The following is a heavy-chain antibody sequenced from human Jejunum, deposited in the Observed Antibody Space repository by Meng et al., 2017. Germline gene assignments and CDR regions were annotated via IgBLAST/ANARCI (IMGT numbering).Heavy chain of an antibody. CDR3: AKGITLVRGVTYYFDY. D-gene: IGHD3-10*01. V-gene: IGHV3-23*01. Sequence: GESLKISCAASGFTFSSYAMGWVRQAPGKGLEWVSIISTSGADTFYADSVKGRFTISRDNSKNTQYLQMGSLRAEDTAVYYCAKGITLVRGVTYYFDYWGQGTLVTVSS. CDR1: GFTFSSYA. CDR2: ISTSGADT. J-gene: IGHJ4*02.